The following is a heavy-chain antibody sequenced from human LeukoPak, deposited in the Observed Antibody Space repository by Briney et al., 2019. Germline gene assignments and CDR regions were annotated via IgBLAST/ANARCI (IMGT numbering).Heavy chain of an antibody. Sequence: PGGSLRLSCAASVFTFNSYEMTWVRQAPGKGLEWVSYISSSGGTTYYADSMKGRFTISSDNAKNSLYLQMNSLKAEDTAVYYCAREPPHSGMDVWGKGTTVTVSS. CDR2: ISSSGGTT. J-gene: IGHJ6*04. CDR1: VFTFNSYE. V-gene: IGHV3-48*03. D-gene: IGHD1-26*01. CDR3: AREPPHSGMDV.